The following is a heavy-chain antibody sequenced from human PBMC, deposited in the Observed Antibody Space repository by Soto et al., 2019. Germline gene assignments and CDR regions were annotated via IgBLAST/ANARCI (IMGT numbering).Heavy chain of an antibody. J-gene: IGHJ4*02. CDR3: AKDRRYSSGWYYFDY. Sequence: GGSLRLSCAASGFTFSSSAMSWVRQAPGKGLEWVSAISTSGGSTYYADSVKGRFTISRDNSKNTLYLQMNSLRAEDTALYYCAKDRRYSSGWYYFDYWGQGT. CDR2: ISTSGGST. D-gene: IGHD6-19*01. V-gene: IGHV3-23*01. CDR1: GFTFSSSA.